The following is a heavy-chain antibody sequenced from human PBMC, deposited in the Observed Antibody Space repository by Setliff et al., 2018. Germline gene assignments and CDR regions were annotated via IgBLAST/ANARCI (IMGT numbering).Heavy chain of an antibody. D-gene: IGHD2-15*01. CDR2: IWHDGGNK. V-gene: IGHV3-33*08. CDR1: GFTFSNYR. CDR3: ARTCSGSGCYAGLES. Sequence: SLKISCAASGFTFSNYRMHWVRQAPGKGLEWVAVIWHDGGNKYHADSVKGRFTISRDNSKNTLYLQMNSLRPEDTAVYYCARTCSGSGCYAGLESWGQGTPVTAPQ. J-gene: IGHJ4*02.